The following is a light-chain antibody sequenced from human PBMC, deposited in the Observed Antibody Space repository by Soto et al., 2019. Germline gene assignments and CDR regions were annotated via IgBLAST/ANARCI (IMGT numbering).Light chain of an antibody. CDR2: LGS. V-gene: IGKV2-28*01. J-gene: IGKJ1*01. CDR3: MQALQTPPT. CDR1: QSLLHSNGYNY. Sequence: DIVMTQTPLSLPVTPGEPASISCRSSQSLLHSNGYNYLDWYLQKPGQSPQLLIYLGSNRASGVPDGFSGSGSGTDFTLKISRVEAEDVGVYYCMQALQTPPTFGQGTKVDIK.